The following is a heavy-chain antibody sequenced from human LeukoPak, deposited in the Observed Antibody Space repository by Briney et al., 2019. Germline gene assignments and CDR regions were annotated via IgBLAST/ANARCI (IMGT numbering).Heavy chain of an antibody. CDR3: ARRPYKYYDILTGSYRSEFDY. D-gene: IGHD3-9*01. CDR1: GYTFTSYY. Sequence: ASVKVSCKASGYTFTSYYIHWVRQAPGQGLEWMGIIYPGGGSTSYAQKFQGRVTMTRNTSISTAYMELSSLRSEDTAVYFCARRPYKYYDILTGSYRSEFDYWGQGTLVTVSS. J-gene: IGHJ4*02. V-gene: IGHV1-46*01. CDR2: IYPGGGST.